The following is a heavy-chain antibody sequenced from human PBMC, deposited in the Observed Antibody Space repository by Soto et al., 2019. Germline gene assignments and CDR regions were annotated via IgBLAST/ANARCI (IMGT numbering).Heavy chain of an antibody. D-gene: IGHD6-13*01. V-gene: IGHV4-59*01. J-gene: IGHJ3*02. CDR3: ARVLAAAVIDAFDI. Sequence: SETLSLTCTVSGGSISSYYWSCIRQPPWKGLEWIGYIYSSGSTNYNPSLKSRVTISVDTSKNQFSLKLSSVTAADTAVYYCARVLAAAVIDAFDIWGQGTMVTVSS. CDR1: GGSISSYY. CDR2: IYSSGST.